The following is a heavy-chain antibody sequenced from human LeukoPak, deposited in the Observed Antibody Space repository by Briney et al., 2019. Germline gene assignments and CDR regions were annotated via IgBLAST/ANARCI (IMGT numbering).Heavy chain of an antibody. CDR3: AREHGYSGYDGYNWFDP. V-gene: IGHV1-46*01. CDR2: INPSGGST. J-gene: IGHJ5*02. CDR1: GYTFTSYY. Sequence: GASVKVSCKASGYTFTSYYMHWVRQAPGQGLEWMGIINPSGGSTSYAQKFQGRVTMTRDTSTSTVYMELSSLRSEDTAVYYCAREHGYSGYDGYNWFDPWGQGTLVTVPS. D-gene: IGHD5-12*01.